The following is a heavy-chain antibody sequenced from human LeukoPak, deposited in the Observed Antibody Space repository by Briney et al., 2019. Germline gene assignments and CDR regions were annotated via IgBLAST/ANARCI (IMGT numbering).Heavy chain of an antibody. D-gene: IGHD5-18*01. Sequence: PGRSLRLSCAASGFTFSSYAMHWVRQAPGKGLEWVAVISYDVSNKYYADSVKGRFTISRDNSKNTLYLQMNSLRAEDTAVYYCARDRGYSYGTFDYWGQGTLVTVSS. CDR1: GFTFSSYA. CDR3: ARDRGYSYGTFDY. V-gene: IGHV3-30-3*01. J-gene: IGHJ4*02. CDR2: ISYDVSNK.